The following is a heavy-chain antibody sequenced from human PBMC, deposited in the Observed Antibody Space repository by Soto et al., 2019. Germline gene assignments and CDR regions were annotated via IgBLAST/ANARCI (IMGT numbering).Heavy chain of an antibody. CDR3: AREFPSYQSSDSYFDY. D-gene: IGHD6-19*01. CDR1: GDSVSGNSAA. J-gene: IGHJ4*02. V-gene: IGHV6-1*01. Sequence: SQTLSLTCAISGDSVSGNSAAWNWIRQSPSRGLEWLGRTYYRSKWYNDYAVSVKSRITVTPDTSKNQFSLHPNSVTPEDTAVYYCAREFPSYQSSDSYFDYWGQGAPVTFSS. CDR2: TYYRSKWYN.